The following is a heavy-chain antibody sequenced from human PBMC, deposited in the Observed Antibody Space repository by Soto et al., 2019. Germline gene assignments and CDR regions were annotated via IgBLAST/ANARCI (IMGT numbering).Heavy chain of an antibody. V-gene: IGHV1-18*01. CDR3: ARLGIVVVPAAIPNLDY. D-gene: IGHD2-2*02. J-gene: IGHJ4*02. CDR1: GYTFTSYG. CDR2: ISAYNGNT. Sequence: GASVKVSCKASGYTFTSYGISWGRQAPGQGLEWMGWISAYNGNTNYAQKLQGRVTMTTDTSTSTAYMELRSLRSDDTAVYYCARLGIVVVPAAIPNLDYWGQGTLVTVSS.